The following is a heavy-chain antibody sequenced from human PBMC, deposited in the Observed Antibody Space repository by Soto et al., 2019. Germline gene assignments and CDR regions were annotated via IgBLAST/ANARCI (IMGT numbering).Heavy chain of an antibody. Sequence: QVQLVQSGAEVKKPGASVKVSCKASGYTFTSYDINWVRQATGQGLEWMGWMNPNSGNTGYAQKFQGRVTMTRNTSISTAYMELSSLRSEDTAVYYCARAWDSGYESHWYFDLWGRGTLVTVSS. CDR1: GYTFTSYD. CDR2: MNPNSGNT. V-gene: IGHV1-8*01. D-gene: IGHD5-12*01. J-gene: IGHJ2*01. CDR3: ARAWDSGYESHWYFDL.